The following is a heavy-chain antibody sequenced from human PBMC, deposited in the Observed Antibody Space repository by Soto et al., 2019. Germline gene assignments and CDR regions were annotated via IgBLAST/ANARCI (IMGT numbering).Heavy chain of an antibody. J-gene: IGHJ4*02. D-gene: IGHD1-26*01. CDR1: GFTFISYA. V-gene: IGHV3-23*01. Sequence: DVQLLESGGGLVQPEGSLRRSCAASGFTFISYAMGWVRQGPGKGLEWVAVVSIGGSIHYADSVMGRFTISRDNSKTTLSLQMNSLTDDDKAVYFGAKRRGAGGNFDYWGQGALVPVSS. CDR2: VSIGGSI. CDR3: AKRRGAGGNFDY.